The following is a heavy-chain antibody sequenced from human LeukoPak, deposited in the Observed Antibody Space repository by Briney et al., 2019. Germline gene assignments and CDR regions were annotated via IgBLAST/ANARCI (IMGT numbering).Heavy chain of an antibody. J-gene: IGHJ3*02. Sequence: GGSLRLSCAASGFTFSDYYMSWIRQAPGKGLEWVSYISSSGSTIYYADSVKGRFTISRNNAKNSLYLQVNSLRAEDTAVYYCGGYYDILTGYNGAFDIWGQGTMVTVSS. CDR3: GGYYDILTGYNGAFDI. CDR1: GFTFSDYY. V-gene: IGHV3-11*01. CDR2: ISSSGSTI. D-gene: IGHD3-9*01.